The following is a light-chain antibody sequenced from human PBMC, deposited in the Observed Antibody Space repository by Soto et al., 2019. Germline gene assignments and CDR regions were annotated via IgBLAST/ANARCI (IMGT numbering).Light chain of an antibody. CDR1: QSIINNY. J-gene: IGKJ3*01. CDR3: QQYGSSPFT. Sequence: EVVLTQSPGTLSLSPGERATLSCRASQSIINNYLPWYRQTPGQAPRLLMYGASSRATGIPDRFSGSGSGTDFTLTISRLEPEDFAVYYCQQYGSSPFTFGPGTIVDIK. CDR2: GAS. V-gene: IGKV3-20*01.